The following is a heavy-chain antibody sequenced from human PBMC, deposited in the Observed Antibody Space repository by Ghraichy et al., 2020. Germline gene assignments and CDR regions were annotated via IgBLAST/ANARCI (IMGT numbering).Heavy chain of an antibody. D-gene: IGHD3-22*01. CDR2: ISGSGGST. CDR1: GFTFSSYA. J-gene: IGHJ4*02. V-gene: IGHV3-23*01. CDR3: AKDVAYYYASSGYYYGVTKPGGFDY. Sequence: GGSLRLSCAASGFTFSSYAMSWVRQAPGKGLEWVSAISGSGGSTYYADSVKGRFTISRDNSKNTLYLQMNSLRAEDTAVYYCAKDVAYYYASSGYYYGVTKPGGFDYWGQGTLVTVSS.